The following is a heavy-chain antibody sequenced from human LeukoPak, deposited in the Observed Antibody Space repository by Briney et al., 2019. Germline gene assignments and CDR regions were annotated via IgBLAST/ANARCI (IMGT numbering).Heavy chain of an antibody. CDR1: GGSISSYY. CDR3: ARENPYYYDSSGPFYYFDY. Sequence: SETLSLTCTVSGGSISSYYWSWIRQPPWKGLEWIGYIYYSGSTNYNPSLKSRVTISVDASKNQFSLKLSSVTAADTAVYYCARENPYYYDSSGPFYYFDYWGQGTLVTVSS. D-gene: IGHD3-22*01. V-gene: IGHV4-59*01. CDR2: IYYSGST. J-gene: IGHJ4*02.